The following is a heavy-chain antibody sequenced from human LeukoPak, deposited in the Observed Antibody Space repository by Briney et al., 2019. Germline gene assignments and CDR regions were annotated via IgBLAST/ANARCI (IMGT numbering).Heavy chain of an antibody. CDR2: IYYSGST. J-gene: IGHJ4*02. D-gene: IGHD3-16*02. V-gene: IGHV4-31*03. CDR3: ARSPYVWGSYRYTSFFDY. CDR1: GGSISSGGYY. Sequence: TLSLTCTVSGGSISSGGYYWSWIRQHPGKGLEWIGYIYYSGSTYYNPSLKSRVTISVDTSKNQFSLKLSSVTAADTAVYYCARSPYVWGSYRYTSFFDYWGRGTLVPVSS.